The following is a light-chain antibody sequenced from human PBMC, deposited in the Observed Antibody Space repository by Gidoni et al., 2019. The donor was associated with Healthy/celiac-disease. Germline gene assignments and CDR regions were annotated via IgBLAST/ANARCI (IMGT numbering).Light chain of an antibody. CDR2: DAS. CDR3: QQRSNWPLT. V-gene: IGKV3-11*01. CDR1: QGVSSY. Sequence: EIVLTQSPATLSLSPGERAPLSCRASQGVSSYLAWYQQKPGQAPRLHIYDASNRATGIPARFSGSRSGTDFTLTISNLEPEDFAVYYCQQRSNWPLTFGGGTKVEIK. J-gene: IGKJ4*01.